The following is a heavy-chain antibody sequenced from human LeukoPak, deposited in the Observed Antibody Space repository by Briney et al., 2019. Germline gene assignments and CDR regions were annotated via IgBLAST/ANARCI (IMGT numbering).Heavy chain of an antibody. CDR2: ISAYNGNT. D-gene: IGHD6-13*01. Sequence: ASVKVSCKASGYTFTGYYMHWVRQAPGQGLEWMGWISAYNGNTNYAQKLQGRVTMTTDTSTSTAYMELRSLRSDDTAVYYCARGSSSWPYYYYYMDVWGKGTTVTISS. J-gene: IGHJ6*03. V-gene: IGHV1-18*04. CDR3: ARGSSSWPYYYYYMDV. CDR1: GYTFTGYY.